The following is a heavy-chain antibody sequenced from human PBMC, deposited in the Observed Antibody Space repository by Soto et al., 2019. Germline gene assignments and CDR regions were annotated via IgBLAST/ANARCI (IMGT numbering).Heavy chain of an antibody. J-gene: IGHJ4*02. CDR3: ARDFSSRSWYASEAGY. CDR2: INHSGST. CDR1: GGSISSSSHY. D-gene: IGHD6-13*01. Sequence: SETLSLTCTVSGGSISSSSHYWGWIRQPPGKGLEWIGEINHSGSTNYNPSLKSRVTISVDTSKNQFSLKLSSVTAADTAVYYCARDFSSRSWYASEAGYWGQGTLVTVSS. V-gene: IGHV4-39*07.